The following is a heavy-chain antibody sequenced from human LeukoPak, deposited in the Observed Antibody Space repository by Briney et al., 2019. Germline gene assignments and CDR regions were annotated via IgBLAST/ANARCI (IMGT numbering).Heavy chain of an antibody. D-gene: IGHD4-17*01. J-gene: IGHJ4*02. V-gene: IGHV3-23*01. Sequence: PGGSLRLSCAASGFTFSRYWMSWARQAPGKGLEWVSAISGSGGSTYYADSVKGRFTISRDNSRNTLYLQMNSLRAEDTAVYYCAKASETTGPLDYWGQGTLVTVSS. CDR2: ISGSGGST. CDR3: AKASETTGPLDY. CDR1: GFTFSRYW.